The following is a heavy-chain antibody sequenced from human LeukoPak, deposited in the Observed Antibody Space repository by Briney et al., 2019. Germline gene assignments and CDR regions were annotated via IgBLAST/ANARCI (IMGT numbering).Heavy chain of an antibody. J-gene: IGHJ6*04. CDR1: GFTFSSYE. V-gene: IGHV3-48*03. Sequence: GGSLRLSCAASGFTFSSYEMNWVRQAPGKGLEWVSYISSSGGTIYYADSVKGRFTISRDNAKNSLYLQMNSLRAEDTAVYYCAELGITMFGGGWGKGTTVTISS. D-gene: IGHD3-10*02. CDR3: AELGITMFGGG. CDR2: ISSSGGTI.